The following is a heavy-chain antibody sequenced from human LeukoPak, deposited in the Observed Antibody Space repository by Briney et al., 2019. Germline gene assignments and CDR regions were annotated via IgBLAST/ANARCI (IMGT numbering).Heavy chain of an antibody. CDR1: GGSISSSSYY. CDR2: IYYSGST. V-gene: IGHV4-39*07. Sequence: SETLSLTCTVSGGSISSSSYYWGWIRQPPGKGLEWIGSIYYSGSTYYNPSLKSRVTISVDTSKNQLSLKLSSVTAADTAVYYCARDVYYDILTGLPYYPNWFDPWGQGTLVTVSS. J-gene: IGHJ5*02. CDR3: ARDVYYDILTGLPYYPNWFDP. D-gene: IGHD3-9*01.